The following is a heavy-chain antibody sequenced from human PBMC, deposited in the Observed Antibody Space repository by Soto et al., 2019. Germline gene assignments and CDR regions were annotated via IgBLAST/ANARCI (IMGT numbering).Heavy chain of an antibody. CDR3: RREASPPDIVPMAHPPMVAPYYYGMDV. D-gene: IGHD2-8*01. J-gene: IGHJ6*02. CDR1: GDSVSSNSAA. CDR2: TYYRSKWYN. V-gene: IGHV6-1*01. Sequence: PSQTLSLTCAISGDSVSSNSAAWNWIRQSPSRGLEWLGRTYYRSKWYNDYAVSVKSRITINPDTSKNQFSLQLNSVTPEDTAVYYCRREASPPDIVPMAHPPMVAPYYYGMDVWGQETTVTVS.